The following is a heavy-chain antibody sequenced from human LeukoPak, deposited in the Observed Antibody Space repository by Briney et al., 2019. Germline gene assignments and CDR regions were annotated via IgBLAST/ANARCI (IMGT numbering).Heavy chain of an antibody. D-gene: IGHD3-9*01. Sequence: SETLSLTCAVYGGSFSGNYWSWIRQSPGKGLEWIGEIIHSRRTNYNPSLESRVTISVDTSKNQFSLKLSSVTAADTAVYYCARGLNYDILTANPFTAWFDPWGQGTLVTVSS. J-gene: IGHJ5*02. V-gene: IGHV4-34*01. CDR3: ARGLNYDILTANPFTAWFDP. CDR1: GGSFSGNY. CDR2: IIHSRRT.